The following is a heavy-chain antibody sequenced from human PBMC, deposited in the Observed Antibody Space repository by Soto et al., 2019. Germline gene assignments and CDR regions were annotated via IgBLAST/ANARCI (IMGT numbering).Heavy chain of an antibody. CDR1: GGSISSGGYY. CDR3: ARVPVHTYSGRYKGYYYGMDV. CDR2: IYYSGST. D-gene: IGHD1-26*01. J-gene: IGHJ6*02. Sequence: SETLSLTCTVSGGSISSGGYYWSWIRQHPGKGLEWIGYIYYSGSTYYNPSLKSRVTISVDTSKNQFSLKLSSVNAADTAVYYCARVPVHTYSGRYKGYYYGMDVWGQGTTVTVSS. V-gene: IGHV4-31*03.